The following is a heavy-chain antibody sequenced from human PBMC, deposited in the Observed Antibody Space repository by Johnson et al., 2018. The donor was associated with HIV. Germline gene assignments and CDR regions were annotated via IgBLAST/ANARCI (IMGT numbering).Heavy chain of an antibody. CDR3: ARVLGDYAYHI. CDR1: GFTFNNYA. D-gene: IGHD4-17*01. V-gene: IGHV3-30*04. CDR2: MSYDGSNK. J-gene: IGHJ3*02. Sequence: QVQLVESGGGVVRPGKSLRLSCAASGFTFNNYAMHWVRQAPGKGLEWVAVMSYDGSNKYYADSVKGRFTISRDNSQNKLYLQTNSLRAEDTAVYYCARVLGDYAYHIWGQGTMVTVSS.